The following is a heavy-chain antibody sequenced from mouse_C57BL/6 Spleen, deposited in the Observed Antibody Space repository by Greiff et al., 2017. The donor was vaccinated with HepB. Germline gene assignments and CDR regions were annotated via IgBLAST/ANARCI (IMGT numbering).Heavy chain of an antibody. D-gene: IGHD1-1*01. CDR2: IYPGNGDT. CDR1: GYTFTSYN. CDR3: AREDYYGSSYDYYAMDY. Sequence: LQQSGAELVRPGASVKMSCKASGYTFTSYNMHWVKQTPRQGLEWIGAIYPGNGDTSYNQKFKGKATLTVDKSSSTAYMQLSSLTSEDSAVYFCAREDYYGSSYDYYAMDYWGQGTSVTVSS. J-gene: IGHJ4*01. V-gene: IGHV1-12*01.